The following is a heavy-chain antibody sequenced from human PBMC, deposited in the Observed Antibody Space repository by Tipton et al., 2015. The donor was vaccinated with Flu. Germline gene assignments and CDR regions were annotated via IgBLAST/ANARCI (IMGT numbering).Heavy chain of an antibody. CDR3: AAHCSGGSCSHAFDI. CDR2: IYASGST. J-gene: IGHJ3*02. V-gene: IGHV4-4*07. Sequence: TLSLTCTVSGGSMSSFYWSWIRQPAGKGLEWVGRIYASGSTNYNPSLKSRVTISGDTSKNQVSLKLSSVTAADTAVYYCAAHCSGGSCSHAFDIWGQGTMVTVSS. CDR1: GGSMSSFY. D-gene: IGHD2-15*01.